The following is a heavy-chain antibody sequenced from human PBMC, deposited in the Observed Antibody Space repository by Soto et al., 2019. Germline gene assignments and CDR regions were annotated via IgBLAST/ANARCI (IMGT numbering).Heavy chain of an antibody. J-gene: IGHJ4*02. CDR1: GFTFDRHA. CDR2: ISFDGANK. V-gene: IGHV3-30*03. CDR3: SRGGAVVTSDYFFDF. Sequence: QVRLVESGGGVAQPGRSLTLSCAASGFTFDRHAMHWLRQPPGKGLEWLAAISFDGANKYYPDSVWGRYTVSRDNSANTLSLEMTSLTDDDTALYYCSRGGAVVTSDYFFDFWGQGVLVTVSS. D-gene: IGHD6-19*01.